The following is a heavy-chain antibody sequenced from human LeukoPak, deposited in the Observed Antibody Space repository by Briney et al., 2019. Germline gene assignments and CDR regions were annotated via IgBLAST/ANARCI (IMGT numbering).Heavy chain of an antibody. D-gene: IGHD3-16*01. CDR1: EFTFSIYW. CDR3: ARENSGGSAFDY. J-gene: IGHJ4*02. V-gene: IGHV3-7*01. CDR2: INQGGSEK. Sequence: PGGSLRLSCAASEFTFSIYWMSWVRQAPGKGLEWVANINQGGSEKYNVDSVKGRFTISRDNAKNSLYLQMNNLRADDTAVYYCARENSGGSAFDYWGQGTLVTVSS.